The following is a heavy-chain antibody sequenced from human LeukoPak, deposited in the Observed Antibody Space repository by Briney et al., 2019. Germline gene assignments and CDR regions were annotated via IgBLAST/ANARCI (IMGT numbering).Heavy chain of an antibody. CDR1: GGTFSSYG. Sequence: ASVKVSCKASGGTFSSYGISWVRQAPGQGLEWMGWISAYNGNTNYAQKLQGRVTMTTDTSTSTAYMELRSLRSDDTAVYYCARDPGIVVVVAGENWFDPWGQGTLVTVSS. CDR3: ARDPGIVVVVAGENWFDP. V-gene: IGHV1-18*01. D-gene: IGHD2-15*01. J-gene: IGHJ5*02. CDR2: ISAYNGNT.